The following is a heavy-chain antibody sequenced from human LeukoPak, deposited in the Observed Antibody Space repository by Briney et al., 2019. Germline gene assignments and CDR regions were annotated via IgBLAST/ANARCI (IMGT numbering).Heavy chain of an antibody. V-gene: IGHV1-8*01. CDR3: ARGRTLPSRTVTTTVSGY. D-gene: IGHD4-17*01. J-gene: IGHJ4*02. CDR1: GYTFTSYD. Sequence: ASVKVSCKASGYTFTSYDINWVRQATGQGLEWMGWMNPNSGNTGYAQKFQGRVTMTRNTSISTAYMELSSLRSEDTAVYYCARGRTLPSRTVTTTVSGYWGQGTLVTVSS. CDR2: MNPNSGNT.